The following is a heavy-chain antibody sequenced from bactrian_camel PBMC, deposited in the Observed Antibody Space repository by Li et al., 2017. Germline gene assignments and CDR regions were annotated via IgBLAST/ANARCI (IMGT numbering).Heavy chain of an antibody. CDR3: AAVTGCSLTPWLRDPGNKSGPMN. CDR2: ITRIHGGT. V-gene: IGHV3S63*01. CDR1: GATYAFYC. D-gene: IGHD3*01. Sequence: HVQLVESGGGSVQAGGSLRLECVVSGATYAFYCMGWFRQAPGKEREGVAVITRIHGGTEYADSVKGRFIISRDSSKMTWSLQMNKLKPEDTAMYYCAAVTGCSLTPWLRDPGNKSGPMNWGQGTQVTVS. J-gene: IGHJ4*01.